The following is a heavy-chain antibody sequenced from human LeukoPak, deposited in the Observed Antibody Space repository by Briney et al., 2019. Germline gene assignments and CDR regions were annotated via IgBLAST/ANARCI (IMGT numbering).Heavy chain of an antibody. J-gene: IGHJ4*02. CDR1: GGSFSGYY. CDR2: INHTGST. D-gene: IGHD6-13*01. CDR3: ARGGYNSNWMKDATDY. V-gene: IGHV4-34*01. Sequence: PSETLSLTCGVHGGSFSGYYYNWIRQSPGKGLEWIAEINHTGSTNYNPSLRSRVTISIDTSKNQFSLKLNSVTAADTAVYYCARGGYNSNWMKDATDYWGQGTLVTVSS.